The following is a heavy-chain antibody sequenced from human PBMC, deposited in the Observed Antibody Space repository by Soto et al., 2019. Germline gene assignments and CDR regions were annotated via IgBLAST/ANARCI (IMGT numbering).Heavy chain of an antibody. CDR1: GASVSSHH. CDR3: AAYRRGEGGRGY. CDR2: DYSDSA. V-gene: IGHV4-59*08. D-gene: IGHD3-16*01. J-gene: IGHJ4*02. Sequence: QVQLQESGPGVVKPSETLSLTCTVSGASVSSHHWTWIRQPPGKGLEWLGDYSDSASYSPSLKSRLTISANTSNNQFSLNLNSVTAADTAVFYCAAYRRGEGGRGYWGQGTLVTVSS.